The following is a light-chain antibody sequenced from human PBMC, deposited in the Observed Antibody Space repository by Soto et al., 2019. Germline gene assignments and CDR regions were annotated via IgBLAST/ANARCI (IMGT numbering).Light chain of an antibody. CDR3: QHYKMYSPWT. CDR1: QSVSRW. CDR2: DVS. J-gene: IGKJ1*01. Sequence: DIQMTQSPSALSASAGDRVTITCRASQSVSRWLAWYQQKPGKAPKLLIYDVSSLQSGVPSRFSGSGSGTEFTLTISSLQPDDFATYYCQHYKMYSPWTFGQGTRWIS. V-gene: IGKV1-5*01.